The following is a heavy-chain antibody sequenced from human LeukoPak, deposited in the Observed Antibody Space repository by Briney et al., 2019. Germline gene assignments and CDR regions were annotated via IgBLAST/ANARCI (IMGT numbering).Heavy chain of an antibody. D-gene: IGHD3-16*02. V-gene: IGHV3-23*01. CDR3: AKAHRYYYYGMDV. CDR2: ISGRGGST. Sequence: GGSLRLSCAASGFTFSSYWMSWVRQAPGKGLEWVSGISGRGGSTNYADSVKGRFTISRDNSKNTLYLQMNSLRAEDTAVYYCAKAHRYYYYGMDVWGQGTTVTVSS. J-gene: IGHJ6*02. CDR1: GFTFSSYW.